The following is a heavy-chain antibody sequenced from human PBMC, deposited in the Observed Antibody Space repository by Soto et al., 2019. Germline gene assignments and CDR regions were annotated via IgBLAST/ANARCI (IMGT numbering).Heavy chain of an antibody. CDR1: GYTFTSYY. CDR3: ARDRREDPFITMIVAVKDFYYYGMDV. V-gene: IGHV1-46*01. Sequence: ASVKVSCKASGYTFTSYYMHWVRQAPGQGLEWMGIINPSGGSTSYAQKFQGRVTMTRDTSTSTVYMELSSLRSEDTAVYYCARDRREDPFITMIVAVKDFYYYGMDVWGQGTTVTVSS. D-gene: IGHD3-22*01. J-gene: IGHJ6*02. CDR2: INPSGGST.